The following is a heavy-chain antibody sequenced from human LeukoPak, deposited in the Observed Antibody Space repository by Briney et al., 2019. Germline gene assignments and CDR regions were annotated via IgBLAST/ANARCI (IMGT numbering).Heavy chain of an antibody. J-gene: IGHJ4*02. CDR2: MLDTVTT. CDR3: ATIKRGNIYGYFDF. CDR1: GGSMNSHY. D-gene: IGHD5-18*01. V-gene: IGHV4-59*11. Sequence: PSETLSLTYTVSGGSMNSHYWSWVRQPPGKGLEWIGYMLDTVTTKDNPSLKSRFTLSADTSKNQFSLRLTSVTAADTAVYYCATIKRGNIYGYFDFWGQGILVTVSS.